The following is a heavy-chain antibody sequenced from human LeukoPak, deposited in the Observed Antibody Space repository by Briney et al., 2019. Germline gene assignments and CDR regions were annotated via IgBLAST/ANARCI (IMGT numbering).Heavy chain of an antibody. CDR1: GYTFTDYY. J-gene: IGHJ4*02. CDR2: INPNSGDT. Sequence: VASAKVSCKASGYTFTDYYMHWVRQAPGQGFEWMGWINPNSGDTNYAQKFQGRVTMTRDTSISTAHMELSRLRSDDTAVYYCARANFLYCSSTTCLFDYWGQGTLVIVSS. V-gene: IGHV1-2*02. CDR3: ARANFLYCSSTTCLFDY. D-gene: IGHD2-2*01.